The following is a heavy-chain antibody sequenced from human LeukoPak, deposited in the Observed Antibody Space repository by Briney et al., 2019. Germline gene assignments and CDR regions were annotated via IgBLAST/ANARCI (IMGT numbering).Heavy chain of an antibody. CDR2: IYYSGST. CDR3: ARDNFWSGYYDLLDV. CDR1: GGSISSSSYY. V-gene: IGHV4-39*07. D-gene: IGHD3-3*01. Sequence: SETLSLTCTVSGGSISSSSYYWGWIRQPPGQGLEWIGSIYYSGSTYYNPSLKSRVTISVDTSKNQFSLKLSSVTAADTAVYYCARDNFWSGYYDLLDVWGKGTTVTVSS. J-gene: IGHJ6*04.